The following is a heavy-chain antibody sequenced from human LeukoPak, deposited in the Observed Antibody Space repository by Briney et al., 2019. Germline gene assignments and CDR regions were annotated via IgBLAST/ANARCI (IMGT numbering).Heavy chain of an antibody. CDR1: GGSIRGSSYY. CDR2: IYYSGST. J-gene: IGHJ4*02. Sequence: SETLSLTCTVSGGSIRGSSYYWGWIRQPPGKGLEWTGSIYYSGSTYYNPSLKSRVTISVDTSKNQFSLKLSSVTAADTAVYYCATTSVYSYGYFEYWGQGTLVTVSS. V-gene: IGHV4-39*01. CDR3: ATTSVYSYGYFEY. D-gene: IGHD5-18*01.